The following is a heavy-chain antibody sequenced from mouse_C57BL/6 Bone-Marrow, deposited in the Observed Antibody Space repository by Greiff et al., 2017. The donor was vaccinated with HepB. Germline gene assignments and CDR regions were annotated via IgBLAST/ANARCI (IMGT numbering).Heavy chain of an antibody. V-gene: IGHV1-26*01. J-gene: IGHJ3*01. CDR1: GYTFTDYY. Sequence: VQLQQSGPELVKPGASVKISCKASGYTFTDYYMNWVKQSHGKSLEWIGDINPNNGGTSYNQKFKGKATLTVDKSSSTAYMELRSLTSEDSAVYYCARRLRREIAYWGQGTLVTVSA. CDR2: INPNNGGT. CDR3: ARRLRREIAY. D-gene: IGHD2-2*01.